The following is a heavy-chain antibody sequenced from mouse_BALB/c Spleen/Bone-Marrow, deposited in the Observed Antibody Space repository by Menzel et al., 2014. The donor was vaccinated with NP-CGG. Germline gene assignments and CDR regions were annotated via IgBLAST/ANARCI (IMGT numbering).Heavy chain of an antibody. J-gene: IGHJ4*01. CDR3: ARREYAMDY. Sequence: VQLQQSGAELVRPGTSVKVSCKASGYAFTNYLIEWVKQRPGQGLEWIGVINPGSGGTNYNEKFKGKATLTADKSSSSAYMQLRSLTSDGAGVYFCARREYAMDYWGQGSSVTVSS. V-gene: IGHV1-54*01. CDR2: INPGSGGT. CDR1: GYAFTNYL.